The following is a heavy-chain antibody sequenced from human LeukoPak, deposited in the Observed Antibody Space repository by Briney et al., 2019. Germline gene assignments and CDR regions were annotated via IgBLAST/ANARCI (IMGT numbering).Heavy chain of an antibody. CDR3: AKSTNWGSISDGFDI. D-gene: IGHD7-27*01. V-gene: IGHV1-2*06. J-gene: IGHJ3*02. Sequence: ASVKVSCKASGYSFIGYYIHWVEQAPGQGLEWMGRINPNSGGANYAQKFQGRVTMTRDTSISTVYMELTRLRSDDTAMYYCAKSTNWGSISDGFDIWGQGTMVTVAS. CDR1: GYSFIGYY. CDR2: INPNSGGA.